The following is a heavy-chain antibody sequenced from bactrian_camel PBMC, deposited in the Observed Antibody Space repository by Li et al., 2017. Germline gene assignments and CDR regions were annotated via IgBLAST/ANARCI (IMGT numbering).Heavy chain of an antibody. V-gene: IGHV3S6*01. Sequence: QLVESGGGLVQPGGSLRLSCAASGFTFSSYWMTWVRQAPGKGLEWVSSIYRDVSHTYYRDSVKGRFTVSRDDAKNTVYLQIDRLQPDDTAMYYCAAAALGDWSCTWPASGGYAHWGQGTQVTVS. D-gene: IGHD3*01. CDR2: IYRDVSHT. J-gene: IGHJ4*01. CDR3: AAAALGDWSCTWPASGGYAH. CDR1: GFTFSSYW.